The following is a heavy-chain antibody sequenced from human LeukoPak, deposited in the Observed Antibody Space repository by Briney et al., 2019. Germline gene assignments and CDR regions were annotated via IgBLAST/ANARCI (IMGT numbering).Heavy chain of an antibody. CDR3: ARDQCSSTSCQGWFDP. CDR2: IIPIFGTA. J-gene: IGHJ5*02. CDR1: GGTFSSYA. D-gene: IGHD2-2*01. Sequence: ASVKVSCKASGGTFSSYAISWVRQAPGQGLEWMGGIIPIFGTANYAQKFQGRVTITADESTSTAYMELSSLRSEDTAVYYCARDQCSSTSCQGWFDPWGQGTLVTVSS. V-gene: IGHV1-69*13.